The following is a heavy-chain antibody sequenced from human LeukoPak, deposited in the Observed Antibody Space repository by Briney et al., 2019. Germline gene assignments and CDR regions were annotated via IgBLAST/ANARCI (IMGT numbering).Heavy chain of an antibody. CDR3: ARSIVVVPAASLGDAFDI. CDR2: IYYSGST. CDR1: GGSISSYY. V-gene: IGHV4-59*01. Sequence: EPSETLSLTCTVSGGSISSYYWSWIRQPPGKGLEWIGYIYYSGSTNYNPSLKSRVTISVDTSKNQFSLKPSSVTAADTAVYYCARSIVVVPAASLGDAFDIWGQGTMVTVSS. J-gene: IGHJ3*02. D-gene: IGHD2-2*01.